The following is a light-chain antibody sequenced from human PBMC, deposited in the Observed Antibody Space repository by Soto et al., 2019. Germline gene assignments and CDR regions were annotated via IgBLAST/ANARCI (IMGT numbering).Light chain of an antibody. CDR2: DAS. V-gene: IGKV3-11*01. Sequence: EIVLTQSPATLSLSPGERATLSCRASQSVSSYLAWYQQKPGQAPRLFIYDASNRATGIPARFSGSGSGTDFTLTISSLEPEDFAVYYCQQRSNWPGFGGGTKVEIK. J-gene: IGKJ4*02. CDR3: QQRSNWPG. CDR1: QSVSSY.